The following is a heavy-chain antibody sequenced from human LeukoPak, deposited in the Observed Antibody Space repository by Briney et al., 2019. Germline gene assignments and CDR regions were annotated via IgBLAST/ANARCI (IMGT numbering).Heavy chain of an antibody. V-gene: IGHV4-39*07. Sequence: SETLSLTCTVSGGSISSSSYYWGWIRQPPGKGLEWIGSIYYSGSTNYNPSLKSRVTISVDTSKNQFSLKLSSVTAADTAVYYCARDESPGYYDSSGYCGMDVWGQGTTVTVSS. J-gene: IGHJ6*02. D-gene: IGHD3-22*01. CDR3: ARDESPGYYDSSGYCGMDV. CDR2: IYYSGST. CDR1: GGSISSSSYY.